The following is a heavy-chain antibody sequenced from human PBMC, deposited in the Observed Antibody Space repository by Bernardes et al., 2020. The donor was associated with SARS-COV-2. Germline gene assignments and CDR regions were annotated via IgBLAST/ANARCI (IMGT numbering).Heavy chain of an antibody. CDR1: GYTFHSYA. D-gene: IGHD6-13*01. Sequence: ASVKVSCKASGYTFHSYAMHWVRQAPGQRLEWMGWINAGNGDTMYSQKFQGRVTITRDTSASTAYMELSGLRSEDTAVYYCASHPYTSSWFLDYWGQGTLVTVSS. CDR3: ASHPYTSSWFLDY. CDR2: INAGNGDT. V-gene: IGHV1-3*01. J-gene: IGHJ4*02.